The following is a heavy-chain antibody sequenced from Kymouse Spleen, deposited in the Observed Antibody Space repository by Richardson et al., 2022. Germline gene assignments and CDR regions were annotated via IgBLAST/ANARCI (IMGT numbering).Heavy chain of an antibody. CDR3: ASYSGSYYYYYGMDV. D-gene: IGHD1-26*01. CDR2: IWYDGSNK. J-gene: IGHJ6*02. Sequence: QVQLVESGGGVVQPGRSLRLSCAASGFTFSSYGMHWVRQAPGKGLEWVAVIWYDGSNKYYADSVKGRFTISRDNSKNTLYLQMNSLRAEDTAVYYCASYSGSYYYYYGMDVWGQGTTVTVSS. CDR1: GFTFSSYG. V-gene: IGHV3-33*01.